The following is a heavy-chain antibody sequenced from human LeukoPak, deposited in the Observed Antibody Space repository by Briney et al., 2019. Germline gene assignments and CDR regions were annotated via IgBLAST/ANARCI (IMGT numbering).Heavy chain of an antibody. V-gene: IGHV3-72*01. J-gene: IGHJ4*02. CDR2: TRNKANSYTT. Sequence: GGSLRLSCAASGFTFSDHYMDWVRQAPGKGLEWVGRTRNKANSYTTEYAASVKGRFTISRDDSKNSLYLQMNSLKTEDTAVYYCAVFLVVVTAIQDYWGQGTLVTVSS. D-gene: IGHD2-21*02. CDR3: AVFLVVVTAIQDY. CDR1: GFTFSDHY.